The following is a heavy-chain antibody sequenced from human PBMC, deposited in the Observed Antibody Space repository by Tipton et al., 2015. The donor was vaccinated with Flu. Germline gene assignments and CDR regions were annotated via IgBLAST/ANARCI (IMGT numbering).Heavy chain of an antibody. J-gene: IGHJ4*02. D-gene: IGHD3-22*01. CDR1: GFTFSDDY. CDR2: ISSSGSTI. CDR3: ARGAYDSSGYYSSWNY. Sequence: SLRLSCAASGFTFSDDYMSWIRQAPGKGLEWVSHISSSGSTINYAVSVKGRFTISRDNAKNSLYLQMNSLRAEDTAVYYCARGAYDSSGYYSSWNYWGQGTLVTVSS. V-gene: IGHV3-11*04.